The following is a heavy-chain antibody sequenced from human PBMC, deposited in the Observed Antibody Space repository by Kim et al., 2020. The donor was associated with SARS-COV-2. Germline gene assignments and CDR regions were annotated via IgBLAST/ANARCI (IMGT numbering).Heavy chain of an antibody. D-gene: IGHD4-17*01. CDR2: ISGSGGST. Sequence: GGSLRLSCAASGFTFSSYAMSWVRQAPGKGLEWVSAISGSGGSTYYADSVKGRFTISRDNSKNTLYLQMNSLRAEDTAVYYCAKDLTDGDYPYWYFDLWGRGTLVTVSS. V-gene: IGHV3-23*01. CDR1: GFTFSSYA. J-gene: IGHJ2*01. CDR3: AKDLTDGDYPYWYFDL.